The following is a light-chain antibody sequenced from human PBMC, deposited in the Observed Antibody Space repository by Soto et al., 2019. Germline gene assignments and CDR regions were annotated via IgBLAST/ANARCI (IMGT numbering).Light chain of an antibody. V-gene: IGKV3-11*01. CDR1: QSVSTY. CDR2: DAS. CDR3: QQRSNWIT. J-gene: IGKJ5*01. Sequence: DIVLSQSPATLSLSPGERATLSCWASQSVSTYLAWYQQKPGQAPRLLIYDASSRATGIPARFSGTGSGTDFTLTISSVEPEDSAVYDCQQRSNWITFGQGTRLDIK.